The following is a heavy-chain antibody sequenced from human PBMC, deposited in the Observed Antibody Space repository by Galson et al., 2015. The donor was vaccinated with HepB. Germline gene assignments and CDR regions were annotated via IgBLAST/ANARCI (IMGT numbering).Heavy chain of an antibody. CDR2: ISYDGSNK. D-gene: IGHD3/OR15-3a*01. CDR1: GFTFSSYA. V-gene: IGHV3-30*04. J-gene: IGHJ3*02. CDR3: ARVINTYDFDAFDI. Sequence: SLRLSCAASGFTFSSYAMHWVRQAPGKGLEWVAVISYDGSNKYYADSVKGRFTISRDNSKNTLYLQMNSLRAEDTAVYYCARVINTYDFDAFDIWGQGTMVTVSS.